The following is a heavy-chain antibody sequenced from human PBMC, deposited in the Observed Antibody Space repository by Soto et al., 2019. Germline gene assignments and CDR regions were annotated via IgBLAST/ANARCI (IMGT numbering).Heavy chain of an antibody. J-gene: IGHJ4*02. CDR1: RGSISNDF. D-gene: IGHD3-16*01. CDR3: ARIRGLGEGSPYFHH. CDR2: ISYSGTT. V-gene: IGHV4-59*01. Sequence: QVQLQEWGPGLVKPSETLSLTCTVSRGSISNDFWTWIRQPPGRGLEWIGYISYSGTTNYNASLKSRVTISVDTSANQFSLRVRSVTAVDTAVYYCARIRGLGEGSPYFHHWGQGARVTVSS.